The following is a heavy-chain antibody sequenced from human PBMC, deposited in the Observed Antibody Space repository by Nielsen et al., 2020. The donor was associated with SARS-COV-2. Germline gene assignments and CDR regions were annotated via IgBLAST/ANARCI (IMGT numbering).Heavy chain of an antibody. D-gene: IGHD3-16*01. V-gene: IGHV3-23*01. CDR3: AKGRGIVGRGNYYMDV. CDR1: GFTFSSYS. J-gene: IGHJ6*03. Sequence: GESLKISCAASGFTFSSYSMNWVRQAPGKGLEWVAAIRGTDDSTDYADSVKGRFTISRDKSKNTLYLQMNSLRAEDTAVYYCAKGRGIVGRGNYYMDVWDKGTTVTVSS. CDR2: IRGTDDST.